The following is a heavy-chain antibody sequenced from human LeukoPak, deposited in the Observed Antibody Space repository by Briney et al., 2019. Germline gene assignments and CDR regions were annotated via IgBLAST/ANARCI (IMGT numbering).Heavy chain of an antibody. Sequence: SVKVSCKASGGTFSSYAISWVRQAPGQGLEWMGGIIPIFGTANYAQKFQGRVTMTEDTSTDTAYMELSSLRSEDTAVYYCATGGSGRYNWFDPWGQGTLVTVSS. D-gene: IGHD3-10*01. J-gene: IGHJ5*02. CDR3: ATGGSGRYNWFDP. V-gene: IGHV1-69*06. CDR1: GGTFSSYA. CDR2: IIPIFGTA.